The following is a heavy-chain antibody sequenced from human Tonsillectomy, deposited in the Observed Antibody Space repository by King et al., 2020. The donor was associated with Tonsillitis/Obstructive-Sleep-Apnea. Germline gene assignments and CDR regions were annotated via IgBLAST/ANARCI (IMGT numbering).Heavy chain of an antibody. Sequence: VQLQESGPGLVKPSETQSLTCTVSGGSISSYYWSWIRQPPGKGLEWIGYIYYSGSTNYNPSLKSRVTISVETSKNQFSLKLSSVTAADTAVYYCARGSVDIVVVPAATSFDYWGQGTLVTVSS. CDR1: GGSISSYY. J-gene: IGHJ4*02. D-gene: IGHD2-2*01. CDR2: IYYSGST. V-gene: IGHV4-59*01. CDR3: ARGSVDIVVVPAATSFDY.